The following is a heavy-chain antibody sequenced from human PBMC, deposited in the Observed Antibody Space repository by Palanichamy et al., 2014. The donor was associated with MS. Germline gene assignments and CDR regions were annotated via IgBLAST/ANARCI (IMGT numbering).Heavy chain of an antibody. CDR2: ISHGENT. CDR3: ARGAIVGATRGYFDL. Sequence: QVQLQQWGAGLLKPSETLFLTCAVYGGAFNGYYWSWIRQPPGKGLEWIGEISHGENTNYNSSLNSRVTISVDSSKSHFSLKLSSVTAADTAVYYCARGAIVGATRGYFDLWGRGTLVTVSS. J-gene: IGHJ2*01. D-gene: IGHD1-26*01. V-gene: IGHV4-34*01. CDR1: GGAFNGYY.